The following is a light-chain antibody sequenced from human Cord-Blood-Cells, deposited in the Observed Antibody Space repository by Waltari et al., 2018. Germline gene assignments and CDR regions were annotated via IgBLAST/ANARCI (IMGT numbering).Light chain of an antibody. CDR2: GAS. CDR3: QQYGSSPFT. Sequence: EIVLTQYPGTLSLSPGERATLSCRASQSVSSSYLAWYQQKPGQAPRLRIYGASSRATGIPDRFSGSGSGTDVTLTISRLEPEDFAVYYCQQYGSSPFTFGPGTKVDIK. J-gene: IGKJ3*01. V-gene: IGKV3-20*01. CDR1: QSVSSSY.